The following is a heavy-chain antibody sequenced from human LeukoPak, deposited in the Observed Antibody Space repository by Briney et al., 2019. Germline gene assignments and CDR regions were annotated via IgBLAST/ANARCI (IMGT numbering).Heavy chain of an antibody. V-gene: IGHV1-24*01. D-gene: IGHD2-2*01. CDR3: ARATPGLYCSSTSCYYYGRN. CDR2: FDPEDGET. J-gene: IGHJ4*02. CDR1: GYTLTELS. Sequence: ASVKVSCKVSGYTLTELSMHWVRQAPGKGLEWMGGFDPEDGETIYAQKFQGRVTMTEDTSTDTAYMELSSLRSEDTAVYYCARATPGLYCSSTSCYYYGRNWGQGTLVTVSS.